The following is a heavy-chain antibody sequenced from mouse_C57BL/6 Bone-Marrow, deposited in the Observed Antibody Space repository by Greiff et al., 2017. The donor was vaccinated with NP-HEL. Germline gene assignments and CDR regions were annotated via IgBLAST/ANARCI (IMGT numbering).Heavy chain of an antibody. Sequence: QVHVKQPGAELVKPGASVKLSCKASGYTFTSYWMQWVKQRPGQGLEWIGEIDPSDSYTNYNQKFKGKATLTVDTSSSTAYMQLSSLTSEDSAVYYCAREGRPYYAMDYWGQGTSVTVSS. V-gene: IGHV1-50*01. CDR1: GYTFTSYW. J-gene: IGHJ4*01. D-gene: IGHD3-3*01. CDR2: IDPSDSYT. CDR3: AREGRPYYAMDY.